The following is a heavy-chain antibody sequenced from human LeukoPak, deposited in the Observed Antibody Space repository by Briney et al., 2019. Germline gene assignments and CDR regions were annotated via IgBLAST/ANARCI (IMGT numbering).Heavy chain of an antibody. CDR3: ASETNNWFDP. V-gene: IGHV4-34*01. Sequence: PSETLSLTCAVYGESFSGYYWSWIRQPPGKGLEWIGEINHSGSTNYNPSLKSRVTISVDTSKNQFSLKLSSVTAADTAVYYCASETNNWFDPWGQGTLVTVSS. J-gene: IGHJ5*02. CDR2: INHSGST. CDR1: GESFSGYY.